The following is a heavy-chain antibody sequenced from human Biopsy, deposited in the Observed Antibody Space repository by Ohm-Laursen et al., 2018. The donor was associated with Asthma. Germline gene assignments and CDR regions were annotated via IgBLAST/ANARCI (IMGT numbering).Heavy chain of an antibody. D-gene: IGHD1-1*01. CDR1: GFTFSSYA. V-gene: IGHV3-30*04. CDR2: ISFDGKNK. Sequence: SLRLSCAASGFTFSSYAMSWVRQAPGKGLEWIAVISFDGKNKYYGDSVKGRFTISRDNSKNTLYLQMNSLRAEDTAVYYCAKESGSNYAFDIWGQGTMVTVSS. CDR3: AKESGSNYAFDI. J-gene: IGHJ3*02.